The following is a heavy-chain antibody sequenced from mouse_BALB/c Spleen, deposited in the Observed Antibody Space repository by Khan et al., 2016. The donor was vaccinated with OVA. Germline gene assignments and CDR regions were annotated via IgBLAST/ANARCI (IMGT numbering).Heavy chain of an antibody. CDR2: ITSGGSYT. CDR3: TCDRNYYGSSFYFDY. D-gene: IGHD1-1*01. Sequence: EVELVESGGGLVKPGGSLKLSCAASGFAFSSYSMSWVRQTPEKRLEWVATITSGGSYTYYPDSVKGRFTISRDNAKNTLYRQMSSLKSEDTAMYYCTCDRNYYGSSFYFDYWGQGTTLTVSS. J-gene: IGHJ2*01. V-gene: IGHV5-6-4*01. CDR1: GFAFSSYS.